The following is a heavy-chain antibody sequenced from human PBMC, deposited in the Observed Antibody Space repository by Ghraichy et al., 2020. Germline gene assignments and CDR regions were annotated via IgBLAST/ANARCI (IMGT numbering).Heavy chain of an antibody. Sequence: GGSLRLSCAASGFTFSSYWMAWVRQAPGKWLEWVANIKDDGSEKYYVDSVKGRFTISRDNANNSLFLHMKSLRAEDTAVYYCARDRRTDYDFWSGPKNWFDSWGQGSLVTVSS. CDR2: IKDDGSEK. J-gene: IGHJ5*01. D-gene: IGHD3-3*01. V-gene: IGHV3-7*03. CDR1: GFTFSSYW. CDR3: ARDRRTDYDFWSGPKNWFDS.